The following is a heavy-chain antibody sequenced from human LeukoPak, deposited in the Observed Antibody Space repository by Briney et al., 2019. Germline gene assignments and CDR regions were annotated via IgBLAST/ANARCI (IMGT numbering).Heavy chain of an antibody. CDR2: IVVGSGNT. J-gene: IGHJ4*02. CDR3: TSDPTFYSGRYCFDY. CDR1: GFTFTSSA. D-gene: IGHD1-26*01. Sequence: GASVKVSCKASGFTFTSSAVQWVRQARGQRLEWIGWIVVGSGNTNYAQKFQERVTITRDMSTSTAYMELSSLRSEDTAVYCCTSDPTFYSGRYCFDYWGQGTLVTVSS. V-gene: IGHV1-58*01.